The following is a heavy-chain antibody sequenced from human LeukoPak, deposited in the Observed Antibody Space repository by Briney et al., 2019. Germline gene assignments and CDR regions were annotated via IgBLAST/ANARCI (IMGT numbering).Heavy chain of an antibody. CDR3: ARDTRTGYSYGRDAFDI. J-gene: IGHJ3*02. CDR2: IYSGGST. V-gene: IGHV3-53*01. CDR1: GFTVSSNY. Sequence: GGSLRLSCAASGFTVSSNYMSWVRQAPGKGLEWVSVIYSGGSTYYADSVKGRFTISGDNSKNTLYLQMNSLRAEDTAVYYCARDTRTGYSYGRDAFDIWGQGTMVTVSS. D-gene: IGHD5-18*01.